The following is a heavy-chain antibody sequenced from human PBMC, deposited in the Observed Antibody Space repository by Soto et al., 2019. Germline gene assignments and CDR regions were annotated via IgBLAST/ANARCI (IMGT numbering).Heavy chain of an antibody. Sequence: PGESLKISCKGSGYSFTSCWISWVRQMPGKGLEWMGRIDPSDSYTNYSPSFQGHVTISADKSISTAYLQWSSLKASDTAMYYCARHGAMVRYFDYWGQGTLVTVSS. CDR2: IDPSDSYT. V-gene: IGHV5-10-1*01. CDR1: GYSFTSCW. J-gene: IGHJ4*02. D-gene: IGHD5-18*01. CDR3: ARHGAMVRYFDY.